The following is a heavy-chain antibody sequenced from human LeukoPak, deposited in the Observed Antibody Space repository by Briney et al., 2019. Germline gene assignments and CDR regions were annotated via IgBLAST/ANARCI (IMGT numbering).Heavy chain of an antibody. D-gene: IGHD3-22*01. CDR3: AKDGGSGYYYFDY. Sequence: NAGGSLRLSCAASGFTFSDYYMSWVRQAPGKGLEWVSYISSSGSTIYYADSVKGRFTISRDNAKNSLYLQMNSLRAEDTAVYYCAKDGGSGYYYFDYWGQGTLVTVSS. CDR1: GFTFSDYY. CDR2: ISSSGSTI. J-gene: IGHJ4*02. V-gene: IGHV3-11*01.